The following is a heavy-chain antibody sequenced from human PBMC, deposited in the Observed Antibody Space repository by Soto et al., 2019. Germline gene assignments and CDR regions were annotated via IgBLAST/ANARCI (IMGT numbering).Heavy chain of an antibody. Sequence: EVQLLESGGGSVQPGGSLRLSCAASGFTFSNYAMTWARQAPGKGLEWVSTMSGTAGNTYYADSVKGRFTISRDNSKNTLYLQMNSLRAEDTAVYYCAKKYYFGSGSYVFYFDYWGQGTLVTVSS. CDR2: MSGTAGNT. CDR1: GFTFSNYA. CDR3: AKKYYFGSGSYVFYFDY. J-gene: IGHJ4*02. D-gene: IGHD3-10*01. V-gene: IGHV3-23*01.